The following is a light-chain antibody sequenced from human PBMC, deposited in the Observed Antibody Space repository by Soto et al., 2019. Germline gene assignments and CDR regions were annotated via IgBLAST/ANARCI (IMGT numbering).Light chain of an antibody. V-gene: IGKV3-20*01. CDR2: GAS. CDR1: QSVSSSY. CDR3: QQYGSSPPIT. J-gene: IGKJ5*01. Sequence: EIVLTQSPGTLSLPPGERATLSCRASQSVSSSYLAWYQQKPGQAPRLLIYGASSRATGIPDRFSGSGSGTDFTLTISRLEPEDFAVDYCQQYGSSPPITFGQGTRLEIK.